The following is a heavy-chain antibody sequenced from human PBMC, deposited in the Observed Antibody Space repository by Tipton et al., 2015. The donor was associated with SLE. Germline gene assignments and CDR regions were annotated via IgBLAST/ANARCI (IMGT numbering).Heavy chain of an antibody. CDR3: ARALQNYFDY. J-gene: IGHJ4*02. CDR2: IYHSGST. CDR1: GFTFSSYA. V-gene: IGHV4-38-2*01. Sequence: LRLSCAASGFTFSSYAMHWVRQAPGKGLEWIGSIYHSGSTYYNPSLKSRVTISIDTSKNQFSLKLSSVTAADTAVYYCARALQNYFDYWGQGTLVTVSS.